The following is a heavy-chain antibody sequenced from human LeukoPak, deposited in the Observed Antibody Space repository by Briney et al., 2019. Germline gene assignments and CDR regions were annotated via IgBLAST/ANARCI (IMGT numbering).Heavy chain of an antibody. CDR3: ARGPWLRGYFDY. CDR2: ISYDGSNK. Sequence: PGRSLRLSCAAPGFTFSSYAMHWVRQAPGKGLEWVAVISYDGSNKYYADSVKGRFTISRDNSKNTLYLQMNSLRAEDTAVYYCARGPWLRGYFDYWGQGTLVTVSS. D-gene: IGHD5-18*01. V-gene: IGHV3-30*01. CDR1: GFTFSSYA. J-gene: IGHJ4*02.